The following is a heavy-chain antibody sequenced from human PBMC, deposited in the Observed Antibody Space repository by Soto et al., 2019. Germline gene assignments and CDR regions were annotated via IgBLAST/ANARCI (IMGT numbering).Heavy chain of an antibody. CDR1: GVSISSSSYY. CDR2: IYYSGST. CDR3: ARSLSHYYGLDV. Sequence: TSETLSLTCTVSGVSISSSSYYWGWLRQPPGKGLEWIGEIYYSGSTYYNPSLQSRLTISVDNSKNQFSLKLSSVTAADTAVYYCARSLSHYYGLDVWGQGTTVTVSS. J-gene: IGHJ6*02. V-gene: IGHV4-39*07.